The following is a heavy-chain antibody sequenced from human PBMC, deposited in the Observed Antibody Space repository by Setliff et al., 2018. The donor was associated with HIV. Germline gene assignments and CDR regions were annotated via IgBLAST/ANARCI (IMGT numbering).Heavy chain of an antibody. CDR2: FRSKANSYAT. CDR3: AYYRDSTVHQDY. V-gene: IGHV3-73*01. Sequence: GESLKISCAASGFTFSDSAIHWVRQASGKGLEWIGRFRSKANSYATVHATSVRGRFTISRDASKNTAYLQMNSLKTEDTAAYYCAYYRDSTVHQDYWGQGTLVTVSS. J-gene: IGHJ4*02. CDR1: GFTFSDSA. D-gene: IGHD3-16*02.